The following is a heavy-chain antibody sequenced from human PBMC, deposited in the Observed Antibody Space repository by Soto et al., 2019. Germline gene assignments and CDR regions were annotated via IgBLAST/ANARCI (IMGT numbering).Heavy chain of an antibody. D-gene: IGHD2-2*01. J-gene: IGHJ4*02. CDR2: ISYDGSNK. Sequence: GGYLRLSCAASGFTFSSYAMHWVRQAPGKGLEWVAVISYDGSNKYYADSVKGRFTISRDNSKNTLYLQMNSLRAEDTAVYHCARGPSSLTRFDYWGQGPLVTVSS. CDR3: ARGPSSLTRFDY. V-gene: IGHV3-30-3*01. CDR1: GFTFSSYA.